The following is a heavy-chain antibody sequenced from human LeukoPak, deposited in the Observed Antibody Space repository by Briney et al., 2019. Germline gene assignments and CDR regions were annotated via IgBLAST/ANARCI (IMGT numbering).Heavy chain of an antibody. CDR1: GGSISSGGYY. V-gene: IGHV4-30-2*01. D-gene: IGHD4-17*01. CDR3: ARVPLRGNDYGDYPFDY. J-gene: IGHJ4*02. CDR2: IYHSGST. Sequence: PSETLSLTCTVSGGSISSGGYYWSWIRQPPGKGLEWIGYIYHSGSTYYNPSLKSRVTISVDRSKNQFSLKLSSVTAADTAVYYCARVPLRGNDYGDYPFDYWGQGTLVTVSS.